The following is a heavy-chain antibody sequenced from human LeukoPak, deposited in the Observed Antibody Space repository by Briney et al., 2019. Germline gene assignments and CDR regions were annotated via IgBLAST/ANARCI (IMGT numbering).Heavy chain of an antibody. CDR3: ARDKRAGYSSGWYDY. D-gene: IGHD6-19*01. Sequence: SETLSLTCTVSGGSVTDYYWSWIRQSPGKGLEWIGYIYYTGTSYNPSLKSRVTISVDTSKNQFSLKLSSVTAADTAVYYCARDKRAGYSSGWYDYWGQGTLVTVSS. CDR1: GGSVTDYY. J-gene: IGHJ4*02. CDR2: IYYTGT. V-gene: IGHV4-59*02.